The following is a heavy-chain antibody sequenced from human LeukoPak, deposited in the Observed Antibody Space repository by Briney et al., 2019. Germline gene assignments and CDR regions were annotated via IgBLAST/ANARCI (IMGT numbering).Heavy chain of an antibody. V-gene: IGHV1-2*02. J-gene: IGHJ5*02. CDR3: AKSSAWSDNYFDP. D-gene: IGHD2-15*01. CDR1: GYTFNDYY. CDR2: INPNSGDA. Sequence: ASLKVSCKASGYTFNDYYIHWVRQAPGQGLEWMGWINPNSGDANYAQKFQGRVTMTRDTSVSTAYMELSSLTSDDTAVYYCAKSSAWSDNYFDPWGQGTLVTVSP.